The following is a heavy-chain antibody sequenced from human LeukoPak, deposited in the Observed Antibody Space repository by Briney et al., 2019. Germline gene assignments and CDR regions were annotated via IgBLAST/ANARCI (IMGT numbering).Heavy chain of an antibody. CDR1: GGSISSSSYY. V-gene: IGHV4-39*07. Sequence: SETLSLTCTVSGGSISSSSYYRGWIRQPPGKGLEWIGSIYYSGSTYYNPSLKSRVTISVDTSKNQFSLKLSSVTAADTAVYYCARVRYYYDSSGYPSSFDYWGQGTQVTISS. D-gene: IGHD3-22*01. CDR3: ARVRYYYDSSGYPSSFDY. J-gene: IGHJ4*02. CDR2: IYYSGST.